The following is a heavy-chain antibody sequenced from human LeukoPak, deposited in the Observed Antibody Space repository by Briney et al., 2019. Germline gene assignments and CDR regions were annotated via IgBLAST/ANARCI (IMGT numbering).Heavy chain of an antibody. D-gene: IGHD4-17*01. J-gene: IGHJ4*02. CDR2: ISGSGDTT. CDR1: GFIFSNYA. CDR3: ARDRLHYGEYEKTLDY. Sequence: GGSLRLSCATSGFIFSNYAVNWVRQAPGKGLEWVSIISGSGDTTYYADSVKGRFTISRDNSKNSLYLQMNSLRVDDTAVYYCARDRLHYGEYEKTLDYWGQGTLVTVSS. V-gene: IGHV3-23*01.